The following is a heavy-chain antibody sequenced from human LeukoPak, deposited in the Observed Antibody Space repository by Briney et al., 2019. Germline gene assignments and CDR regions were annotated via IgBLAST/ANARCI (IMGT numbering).Heavy chain of an antibody. Sequence: ASVKVSCKASGYTFTSYYMHWVRQAPGQGLEWMGIINPSGGSTSYAQKFQGRVTMTRDMSTSTVYMELSSLRSEDTAVYYCAGAPGRDSSGFMGHDAFDIWGQGTMVTVSS. V-gene: IGHV1-46*01. CDR2: INPSGGST. D-gene: IGHD3-22*01. CDR3: AGAPGRDSSGFMGHDAFDI. CDR1: GYTFTSYY. J-gene: IGHJ3*02.